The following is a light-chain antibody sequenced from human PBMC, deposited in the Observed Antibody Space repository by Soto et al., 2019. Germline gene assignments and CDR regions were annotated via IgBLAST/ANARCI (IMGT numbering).Light chain of an antibody. Sequence: EILLPQSPGTLSLSPGPSAPLSCRASLHISSAYLAWYQQKPGLPPRLLIHGASRRATGIPDRFTGSGSGTDFTLTISRLEPDDFAVYYCQQYGRSPFVGQGTRLEIK. V-gene: IGKV3-20*01. CDR2: GAS. CDR3: QQYGRSPF. CDR1: LHISSAY. J-gene: IGKJ5*01.